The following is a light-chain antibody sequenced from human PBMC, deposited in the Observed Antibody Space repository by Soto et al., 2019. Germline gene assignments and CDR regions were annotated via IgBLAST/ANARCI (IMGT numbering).Light chain of an antibody. CDR1: QSISSY. J-gene: IGKJ2*01. Sequence: DIQMTQSPSSLSASVGDRVTITCRASQSISSYLNWYQQKPGKAPKLLIYAASSLQSGVPSRFSGSGSGTDFTLTISSLQPEDFATYYCQQSYSTPYTLGQGTKLELK. CDR2: AAS. V-gene: IGKV1-39*01. CDR3: QQSYSTPYT.